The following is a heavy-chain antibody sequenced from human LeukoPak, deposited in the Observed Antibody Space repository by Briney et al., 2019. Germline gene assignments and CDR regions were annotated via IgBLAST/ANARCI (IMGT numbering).Heavy chain of an antibody. CDR3: AKGYCSGGSCVYLDY. CDR1: GFTFDDYA. J-gene: IGHJ4*02. Sequence: GGSLRLSCAASGFTFDDYAMHWVRQAPGKGLEWVSLISWDCGNTYYAGSVKGRFTISRDNSKNSLFLRMNSLRAEDTALYYCAKGYCSGGSCVYLDYWGQGALVTISS. D-gene: IGHD2-15*01. CDR2: ISWDCGNT. V-gene: IGHV3-43D*03.